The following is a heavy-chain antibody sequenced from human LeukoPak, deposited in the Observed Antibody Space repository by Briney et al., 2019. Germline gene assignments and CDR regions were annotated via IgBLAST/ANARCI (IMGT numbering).Heavy chain of an antibody. CDR3: AKPTGTTWGKYYYYGMDV. Sequence: GGSLRLSCAASGFTFSSYGMHWVRQAPGKGLEWVAVISYDGSNKYYADSVKGRFTISRDNSKNTLYLQMNSLRAEDTAVYYCAKPTGTTWGKYYYYGMDVWGQGTTVTVSS. CDR1: GFTFSSYG. CDR2: ISYDGSNK. D-gene: IGHD1-1*01. V-gene: IGHV3-30*18. J-gene: IGHJ6*02.